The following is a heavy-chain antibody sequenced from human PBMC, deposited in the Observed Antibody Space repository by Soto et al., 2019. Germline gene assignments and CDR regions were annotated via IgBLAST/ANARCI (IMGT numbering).Heavy chain of an antibody. J-gene: IGHJ6*02. CDR3: ARDKQFDYGGPIWNYGMAV. CDR2: TYYSGST. CDR1: GGSVSSGSYY. Sequence: SETLSLTCTVSGGSVSSGSYYWSWIRQPPGKGLEWIGYTYYSGSTNYNPSLKSRVTISVDTSKNQFSLKLSSVTAADTAVYYCARDKQFDYGGPIWNYGMAVWGQGTTVTVSS. D-gene: IGHD4-17*01. V-gene: IGHV4-61*01.